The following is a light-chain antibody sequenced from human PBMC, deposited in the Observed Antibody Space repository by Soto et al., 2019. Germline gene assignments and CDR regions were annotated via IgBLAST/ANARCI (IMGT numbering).Light chain of an antibody. Sequence: EIVLTQSPGTLSLSQGERATLSCRASQGVSSSYLAWYQKKPGQAPRLLIYGASSRATGIPDSFSGSGSGTYFTLTSSRLEPEDVAVYYYQHDGSSPLTFGGGTKVDIK. CDR3: QHDGSSPLT. CDR2: GAS. V-gene: IGKV3-20*01. J-gene: IGKJ4*01. CDR1: QGVSSSY.